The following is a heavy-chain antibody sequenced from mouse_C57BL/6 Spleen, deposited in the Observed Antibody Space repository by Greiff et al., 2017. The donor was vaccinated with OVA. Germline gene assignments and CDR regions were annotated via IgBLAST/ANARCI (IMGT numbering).Heavy chain of an antibody. Sequence: VQLQQSGAELAKPGASVKLSCKASGYTFTSYWMHWVKQRPGQGLEWIGYINPSSGYTKYNQKFKDKATLTADKSSSTAYMQLSSLTYEDSAVYYCARSLITTVGEDYYAMDYWGQGTSVTVSS. V-gene: IGHV1-7*01. D-gene: IGHD1-1*01. CDR3: ARSLITTVGEDYYAMDY. CDR1: GYTFTSYW. J-gene: IGHJ4*01. CDR2: INPSSGYT.